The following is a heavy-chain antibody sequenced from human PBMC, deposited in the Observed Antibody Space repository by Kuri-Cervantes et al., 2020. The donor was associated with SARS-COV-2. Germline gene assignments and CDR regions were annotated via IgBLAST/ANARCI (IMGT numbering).Heavy chain of an antibody. V-gene: IGHV3-7*03. J-gene: IGHJ4*02. CDR1: GFTFSSYW. D-gene: IGHD3-16*02. CDR2: IKQDGSEK. Sequence: GESLKSSRAASGFTFSSYWMSWVRQAPGKGLEWVANIKQDGSEKYYVDSVKGRFTISRDNAKNSLYLQTNSLRAEDTAVYYCAKGSTFDPLEERIVITFGGVIAPCYFDSWGQGTLVTVSS. CDR3: AKGSTFDPLEERIVITFGGVIAPCYFDS.